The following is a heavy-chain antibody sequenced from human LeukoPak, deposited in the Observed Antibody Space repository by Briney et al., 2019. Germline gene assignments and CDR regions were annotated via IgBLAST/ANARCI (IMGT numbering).Heavy chain of an antibody. Sequence: PSETLSLTCSVSGDSIGDSGCYWGWIRQPPGKGLEWIASIYYRGNSYYNPSLRSRVTISIDTSTNQLFLTLSSVTAADTAVYYCARGRNYYDSSGYYYIGKYYFDYWGQGTLVTVSS. V-gene: IGHV4-39*02. CDR3: ARGRNYYDSSGYYYIGKYYFDY. D-gene: IGHD3-22*01. J-gene: IGHJ4*02. CDR2: IYYRGNS. CDR1: GDSIGDSGCY.